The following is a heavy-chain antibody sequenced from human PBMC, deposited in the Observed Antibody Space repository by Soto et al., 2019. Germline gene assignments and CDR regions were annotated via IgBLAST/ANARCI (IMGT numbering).Heavy chain of an antibody. CDR3: ARHPLQAAFEWAFDY. Sequence: SVKVSCKASGGTFSSYAISWVRQAPGQGLEWMGGIIPIFGTANYAQKFQGRVTITADESTSTAYVELSRLRSDDTAVYYCARHPLQAAFEWAFDYWGQGTLVTVSS. CDR2: IIPIFGTA. CDR1: GGTFSSYA. V-gene: IGHV1-69*13. J-gene: IGHJ4*02. D-gene: IGHD2-2*01.